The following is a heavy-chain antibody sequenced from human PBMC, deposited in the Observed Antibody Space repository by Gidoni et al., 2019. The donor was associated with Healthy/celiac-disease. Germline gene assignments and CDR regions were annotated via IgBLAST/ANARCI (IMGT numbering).Heavy chain of an antibody. D-gene: IGHD2-15*01. V-gene: IGHV1-2*02. Sequence: QVQLVQSGAEVKKTGASVKVSCEASEDTFTGYDLHWVRQAPGQGLEWMGWINPNSGGPNYAQKFQGRVTMTRDTSISTAYMELSRLRSYDTAVYYCARDPRYCSGGSCFYFDYWGQGTLVTVSS. CDR1: EDTFTGYD. CDR3: ARDPRYCSGGSCFYFDY. J-gene: IGHJ4*02. CDR2: INPNSGGP.